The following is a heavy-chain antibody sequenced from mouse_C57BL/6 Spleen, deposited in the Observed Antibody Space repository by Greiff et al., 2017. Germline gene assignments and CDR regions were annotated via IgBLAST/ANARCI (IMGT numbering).Heavy chain of an antibody. V-gene: IGHV1-22*01. D-gene: IGHD2-4*01. CDR3: ARFPHYDYDERGYFDY. J-gene: IGHJ2*01. Sequence: EVQLVESGPELVKPGASVKMSCKASGYTFTDYNMHWVKQSHGKSLEWIGYINPNNGGTSYNQKFKGKATLTVNKSSSTAYMELCSLTSEDSAVYYCARFPHYDYDERGYFDYWGQGTTLTVSS. CDR1: GYTFTDYN. CDR2: INPNNGGT.